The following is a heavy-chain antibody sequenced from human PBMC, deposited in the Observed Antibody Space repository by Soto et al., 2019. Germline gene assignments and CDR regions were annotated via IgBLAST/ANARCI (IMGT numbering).Heavy chain of an antibody. V-gene: IGHV1-18*01. CDR1: GYTFTSYG. Sequence: VKVSCKASGYTFTSYGISWVRQAPGQGLEWMGWISAYNGNTKYAQKLQGRVTMTTDTATSTAYMELRSLRSDDTAVYYCARDLGGSYYAPVDYWGQGTLVTVSS. D-gene: IGHD1-26*01. J-gene: IGHJ4*02. CDR2: ISAYNGNT. CDR3: ARDLGGSYYAPVDY.